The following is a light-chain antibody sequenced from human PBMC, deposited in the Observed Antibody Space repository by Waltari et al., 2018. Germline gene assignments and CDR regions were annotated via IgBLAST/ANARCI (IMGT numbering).Light chain of an antibody. CDR2: GNS. V-gene: IGLV1-40*01. J-gene: IGLJ1*01. Sequence: QSVLTQPPSVSGAPGQRVTISCTGSSSNIGTDYGGNWYQQLPGTAPKVLIFGNSKRPSGVPDRFSGSRSGTSASLAITGLQAEDEADYYCQSYDNSLSGSYVFGTGTKLSVL. CDR3: QSYDNSLSGSYV. CDR1: SSNIGTDYG.